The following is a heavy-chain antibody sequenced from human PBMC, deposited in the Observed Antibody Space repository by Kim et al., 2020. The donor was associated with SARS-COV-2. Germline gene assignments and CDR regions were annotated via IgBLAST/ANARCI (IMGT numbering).Heavy chain of an antibody. V-gene: IGHV4-39*01. CDR2: MYYSGST. CDR1: GGSISSSSYY. Sequence: SETLSLTCTVSGGSISSSSYYWGWIRQPPGKGLEWIGSMYYSGSTYYNPSLKSRVTISVDTSKNQFSLKLSSVTAADTAVYYCARHGGGGLHLGEVSFPDCWGQGTLVTVSS. CDR3: ARHGGGGLHLGEVSFPDC. J-gene: IGHJ4*02. D-gene: IGHD3-16*02.